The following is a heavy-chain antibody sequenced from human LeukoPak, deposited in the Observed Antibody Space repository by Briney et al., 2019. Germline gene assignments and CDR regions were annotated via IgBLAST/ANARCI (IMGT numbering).Heavy chain of an antibody. CDR2: IYTSGST. J-gene: IGHJ4*02. CDR3: ARTKLLCSSTSCYYRYFDY. D-gene: IGHD2-2*01. Sequence: SETLSLTCTVSGGPISSGSYYWSWIRQPAGKGLEWIGRIYTSGSTNYNPSLKSRVTISVDTSKNQFSLKLSSVTAADTAVYYCARTKLLCSSTSCYYRYFDYWGQGTLVTVSS. V-gene: IGHV4-61*02. CDR1: GGPISSGSYY.